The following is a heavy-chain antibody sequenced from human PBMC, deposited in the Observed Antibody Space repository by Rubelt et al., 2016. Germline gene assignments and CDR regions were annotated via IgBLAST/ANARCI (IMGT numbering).Heavy chain of an antibody. CDR3: ARHGGGYCSGGSCYLHENLYNWFDP. D-gene: IGHD2-15*01. J-gene: IGHJ5*02. Sequence: GYIYYSGSTNYNPSLKSRVTISVDTSKNQFSLKLSSVTAADTAVYYCARHGGGYCSGGSCYLHENLYNWFDPWGQGTLVTVSS. CDR2: IYYSGST. V-gene: IGHV4-59*08.